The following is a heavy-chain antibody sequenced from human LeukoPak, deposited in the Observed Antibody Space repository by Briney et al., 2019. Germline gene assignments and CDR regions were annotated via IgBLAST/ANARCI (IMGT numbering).Heavy chain of an antibody. V-gene: IGHV3-48*01. Sequence: GGSLRLSCAASGFTFSSYSMNWVRQAPGKGLEWVSYISSSSSTIYYADSVKGRFTISRDNAKNSLYLQMNSLRAEDTAMYYCARTYCGSNSCPPLRYWGQGTLVTVSS. CDR2: ISSSSSTI. D-gene: IGHD2-2*01. J-gene: IGHJ4*02. CDR3: ARTYCGSNSCPPLRY. CDR1: GFTFSSYS.